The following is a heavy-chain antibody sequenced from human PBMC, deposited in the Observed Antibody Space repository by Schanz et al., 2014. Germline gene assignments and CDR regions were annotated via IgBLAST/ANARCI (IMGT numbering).Heavy chain of an antibody. D-gene: IGHD3-3*01. Sequence: QVQLQESGPALVKPSETLSLTCTVSGGSISSEYWSWIRQPPGKGLEWIGSVYYSGGSYYNPSLKTRVTMSVAPSKNQFSLKLSSVTAADTAVYYCARDRGYDFSFDPWGQGTLVTVSS. V-gene: IGHV4-39*07. CDR2: VYYSGGS. CDR3: ARDRGYDFSFDP. J-gene: IGHJ5*02. CDR1: GGSISSEY.